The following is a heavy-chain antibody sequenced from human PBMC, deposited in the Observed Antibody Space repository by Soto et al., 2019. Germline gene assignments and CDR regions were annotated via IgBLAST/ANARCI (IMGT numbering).Heavy chain of an antibody. CDR3: AREDYGDSSYAFDI. CDR2: IYYSGST. Sequence: PLETLSLTCTFSGGSIISYYWSLIRQPPGKGLEWIGYIYYSGSTNYNPSLKSRVTISVDTSKNQFSLKLSSVTAADTAVYYCAREDYGDSSYAFDIWGQGTMVTVSS. V-gene: IGHV4-59*01. J-gene: IGHJ3*02. CDR1: GGSIISYY. D-gene: IGHD4-17*01.